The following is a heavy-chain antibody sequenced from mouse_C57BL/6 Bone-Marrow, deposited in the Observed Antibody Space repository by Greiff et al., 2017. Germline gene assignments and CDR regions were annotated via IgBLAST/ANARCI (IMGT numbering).Heavy chain of an antibody. Sequence: DVKLVESEGGLVQPGSSMKLSCTASGFTFSDYYMAWVRQVPEKGLEWVANINYDGSSTYYLDSLKSRFIISRDNAKNILYLQMSSLKSEDTATYYCARDPPGTGYFDYWGQGTTLTVSS. CDR3: ARDPPGTGYFDY. V-gene: IGHV5-16*01. CDR1: GFTFSDYY. CDR2: INYDGSST. D-gene: IGHD4-1*01. J-gene: IGHJ2*01.